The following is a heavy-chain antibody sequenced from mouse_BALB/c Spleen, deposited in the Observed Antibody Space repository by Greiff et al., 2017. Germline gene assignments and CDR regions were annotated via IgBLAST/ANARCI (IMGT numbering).Heavy chain of an antibody. CDR1: GYTFTSYY. D-gene: IGHD2-10*02. J-gene: IGHJ4*01. V-gene: IGHV1S81*02. CDR3: TRSWYGNPYAMDY. Sequence: QVQLQQPGAELVKPGASVKLSCKASGYTFTSYYMYWVKQRPGQGLEWIGGINPSNGGTNFNEKFKSKATLTVDKSSSTAYMQLSSLTSEDSAVYYCTRSWYGNPYAMDYWGQGTSVTVSS. CDR2: INPSNGGT.